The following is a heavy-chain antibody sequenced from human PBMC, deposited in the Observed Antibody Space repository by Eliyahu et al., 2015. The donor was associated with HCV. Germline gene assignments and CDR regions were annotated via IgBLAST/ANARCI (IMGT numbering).Heavy chain of an antibody. Sequence: QVQLVESGGGVVQPGRSLRLSCAASGFSLRNYGMHWVRQAPGKGXEWVAVIWYDGENEYYADXVKGRFTIFRDNSKNTVYLHMSSLRADDTAVYYCARSTGHDNSGLFDYWGQGTRVTVSS. V-gene: IGHV3-33*01. CDR3: ARSTGHDNSGLFDY. D-gene: IGHD4-23*01. CDR1: GFSLRNYG. CDR2: IWYDGENE. J-gene: IGHJ4*02.